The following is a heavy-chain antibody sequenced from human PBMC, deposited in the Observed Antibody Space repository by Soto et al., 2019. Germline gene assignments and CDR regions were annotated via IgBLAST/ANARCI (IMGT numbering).Heavy chain of an antibody. CDR3: AXDRSPRYSSGWYSFFNY. J-gene: IGHJ4*02. Sequence: GGSLRLSCAASGFTFSSYAMSWVRQAPGKGLEWVSAISGSGGSTYYADSVKGRFTISRDNSKNTLYLQMNSLRAEDTAVYYCAXDRSPRYSSGWYSFFNYWGPGTLVTVSS. D-gene: IGHD6-19*01. CDR1: GFTFSSYA. CDR2: ISGSGGST. V-gene: IGHV3-23*01.